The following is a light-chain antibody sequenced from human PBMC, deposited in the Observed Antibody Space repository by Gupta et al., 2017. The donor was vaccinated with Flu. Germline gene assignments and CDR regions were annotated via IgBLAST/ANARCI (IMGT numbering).Light chain of an antibody. J-gene: IGKJ4*01. CDR2: LGS. Sequence: DIVMTQSPLSLPVTPGEPASISCRSSQSLLHSNGYNYLDWCLQKPGQSPQLLIYLGSNRASGVPDRFSGSGSGTDFTLKISRVEAEDVGVYYCMQALQTPPGLTFGGGTKVEIK. CDR1: QSLLHSNGYNY. CDR3: MQALQTPPGLT. V-gene: IGKV2-28*01.